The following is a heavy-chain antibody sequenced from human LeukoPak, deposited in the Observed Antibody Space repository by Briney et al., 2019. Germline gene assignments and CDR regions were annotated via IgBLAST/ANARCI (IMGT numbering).Heavy chain of an antibody. D-gene: IGHD3-22*01. J-gene: IGHJ4*01. Sequence: SETLSLTCAVYGGSFSDYYWSWIRQPPGKGLEWIGYIYSSGSANYNPSLKSRVIISGDTSKNQISLNLTSVTAADTAVYFCARHRDYYDTWGHGTLVTVSS. V-gene: IGHV4-34*11. CDR3: ARHRDYYDT. CDR1: GGSFSDYY. CDR2: IYSSGSA.